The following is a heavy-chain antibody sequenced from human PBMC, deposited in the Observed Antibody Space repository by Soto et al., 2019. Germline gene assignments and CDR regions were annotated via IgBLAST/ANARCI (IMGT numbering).Heavy chain of an antibody. CDR1: GYSFTSYW. V-gene: IGHV5-51*01. CDR2: IYPGDSDT. CDR3: AGRDPLYGMDV. Sequence: ESLTISGKGSGYSFTSYWSCWVRQMPGKGLEWMGIIYPGDSDTRYSPSFQGQVTISADKSISTAYLQWSSLKASDTAMYYCAGRDPLYGMDVWGQGTTVTVSS. J-gene: IGHJ6*02.